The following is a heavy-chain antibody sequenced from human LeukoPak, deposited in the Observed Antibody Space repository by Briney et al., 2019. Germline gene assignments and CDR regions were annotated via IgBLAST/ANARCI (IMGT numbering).Heavy chain of an antibody. CDR1: GFTVSSNY. CDR3: ARGGAKYYDMSLD. D-gene: IGHD3-9*01. Sequence: GGSLRLSCAASGFTVSSNYMSWVRQAPGNGLEWASVIYSGGRTYYAESVKGRFTISRDNSKNTLYLQMTSLRAEDTAVYYCARGGAKYYDMSLDWGQGTLVTVSS. V-gene: IGHV3-66*01. J-gene: IGHJ4*02. CDR2: IYSGGRT.